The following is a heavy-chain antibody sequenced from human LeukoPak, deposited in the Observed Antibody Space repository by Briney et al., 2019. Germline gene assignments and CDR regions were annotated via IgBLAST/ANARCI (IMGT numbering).Heavy chain of an antibody. CDR1: GYTFSSYG. V-gene: IGHV1-18*01. CDR2: ISAYNGNT. D-gene: IGHD6-19*01. CDR3: AVGGSGWSPGMDV. Sequence: ASVKVSCKASGYTFSSYGISWVRQAPGQGLEWMGWISAYNGNTNYAQKFQGRVTMTTDTSTSTAYMELRSLGSDDTAVYYCAVGGSGWSPGMDVWGQGTTVTVSS. J-gene: IGHJ6*02.